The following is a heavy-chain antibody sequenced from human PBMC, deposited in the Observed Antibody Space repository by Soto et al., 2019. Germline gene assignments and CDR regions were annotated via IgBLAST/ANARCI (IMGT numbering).Heavy chain of an antibody. CDR3: AHGSGWLSDY. CDR2: IYWNDDN. V-gene: IGHV2-5*01. D-gene: IGHD6-19*01. J-gene: IGHJ4*02. CDR1: GFSLSSDAVG. Sequence: QITLKESGPTLVKPTQTLTLTCTFSGFSLSSDAVGVNWIRQPPGKALEWLALIYWNDDNHYNPSLSSRLTITNDASKHQVVLTMTNMDPVDTATYYCAHGSGWLSDYWGQGILVTVSS.